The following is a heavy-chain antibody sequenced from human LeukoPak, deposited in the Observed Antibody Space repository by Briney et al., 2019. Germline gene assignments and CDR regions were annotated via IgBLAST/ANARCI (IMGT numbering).Heavy chain of an antibody. CDR2: INSGGSSR. D-gene: IGHD2-8*01. CDR1: GFTFSSHW. V-gene: IGHV3-74*01. Sequence: GGSLRLSCAASGFTFSSHWMHWVRQAPGKGLVWISRINSGGSSRNYADSVKGRFTSSRDNAKSTLYLQMDSLSAEDTAVYYCARGYSTTPNQNWFDPWGQGTLVTVSS. CDR3: ARGYSTTPNQNWFDP. J-gene: IGHJ5*02.